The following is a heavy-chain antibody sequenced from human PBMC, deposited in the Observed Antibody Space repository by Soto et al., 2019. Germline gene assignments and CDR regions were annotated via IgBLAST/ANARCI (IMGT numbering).Heavy chain of an antibody. CDR2: ISPDTGGA. Sequence: GASVKVSCKASGYTFTGYCLHWVLQAPGEGLERMGWISPDTGGADYAQKFQGRVTMTRDTSISTAYMEISRLTSDDTAVYYCARGHQLRPGNNWFDPWGQGSLVTVSS. J-gene: IGHJ5*02. CDR1: GYTFTGYC. CDR3: ARGHQLRPGNNWFDP. D-gene: IGHD3-3*01. V-gene: IGHV1-2*02.